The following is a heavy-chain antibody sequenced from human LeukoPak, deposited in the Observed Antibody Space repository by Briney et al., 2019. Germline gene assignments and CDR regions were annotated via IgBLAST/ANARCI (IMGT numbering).Heavy chain of an antibody. J-gene: IGHJ6*02. CDR3: ARGDYCSSTSCYRRGYYYYGMDV. Sequence: PSETLSLTCAVYGGSFSGYYWSWIRQPPGKGLEWIGEINHSGSTNYNPSLKSRVTISVDTSKNQFSLKLSSVTAADTAVYYCARGDYCSSTSCYRRGYYYYGMDVWGQGTTVTVSS. CDR1: GGSFSGYY. CDR2: INHSGST. D-gene: IGHD2-2*01. V-gene: IGHV4-34*01.